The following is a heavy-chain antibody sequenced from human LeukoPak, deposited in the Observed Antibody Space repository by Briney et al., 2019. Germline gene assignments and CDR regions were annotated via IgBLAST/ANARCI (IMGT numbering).Heavy chain of an antibody. V-gene: IGHV3-23*01. CDR3: AKNTRNTPPRGGAFDI. D-gene: IGHD4-23*01. J-gene: IGHJ3*02. CDR2: ISGSGGST. CDR1: GFTFSSYA. Sequence: PGGSLRLSCAASGFTFSSYAMSWVRQAPGKGLEWVPAISGSGGSTYYADSVKGRFTISRDNSKNTLYLQMNSLRAEDTAVYYCAKNTRNTPPRGGAFDIWGQGTMVTVSS.